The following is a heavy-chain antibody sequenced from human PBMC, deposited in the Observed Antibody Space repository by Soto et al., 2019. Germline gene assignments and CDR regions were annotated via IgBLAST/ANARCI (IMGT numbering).Heavy chain of an antibody. D-gene: IGHD5-18*01. Sequence: EVQLVESGGGLVQPGGSLRLSCVASGFTFSSYWMSWVRQAPGKGLEWVANIKEDGSEKNYVDSVKGRFTISRDNAKNSVYLQMNSLRAEDTAVYYCARDRYSYGPFDYWGQGTLVTVSS. CDR1: GFTFSSYW. CDR2: IKEDGSEK. J-gene: IGHJ4*02. CDR3: ARDRYSYGPFDY. V-gene: IGHV3-7*01.